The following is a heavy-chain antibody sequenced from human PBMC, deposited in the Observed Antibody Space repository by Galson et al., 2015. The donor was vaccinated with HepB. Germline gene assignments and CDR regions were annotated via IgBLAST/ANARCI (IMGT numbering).Heavy chain of an antibody. J-gene: IGHJ4*02. CDR3: AREERVVYFGELLLGFDN. Sequence: SLRLSCAASGFTFSDYYMSWIRQAPGKGLEWVSYISSSSTYTNYADSVKGRFTISGDSSKNTLYLQMNSLRAEDTAVYYCAREERVVYFGELLLGFDNWGQGTLVTISS. CDR2: ISSSSTYT. V-gene: IGHV3-11*05. CDR1: GFTFSDYY. D-gene: IGHD3-10*01.